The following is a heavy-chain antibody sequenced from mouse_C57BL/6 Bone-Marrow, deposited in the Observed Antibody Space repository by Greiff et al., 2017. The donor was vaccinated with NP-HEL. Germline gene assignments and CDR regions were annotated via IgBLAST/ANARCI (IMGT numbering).Heavy chain of an antibody. J-gene: IGHJ2*01. CDR2: IRLKSDNYAT. CDR1: GFTFSNYW. V-gene: IGHV6-3*01. CDR3: TDYYGSSYFDY. D-gene: IGHD1-1*01. Sequence: EVKLEESGGGLVQPGGSMKLSCVASGFTFSNYWMNWVRQSPEKGLEWVAQIRLKSDNYATHYAESVKGRFTISRDDSKSSVYLQMNNLRAEDTGIYYCTDYYGSSYFDYWGQGTTLTVSS.